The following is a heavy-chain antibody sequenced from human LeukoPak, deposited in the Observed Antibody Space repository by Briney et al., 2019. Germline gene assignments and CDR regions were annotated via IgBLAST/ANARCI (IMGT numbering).Heavy chain of an antibody. J-gene: IGHJ4*02. CDR2: IPYDGRDK. CDR3: ARGSNFISYYYDSSGYSPFGY. V-gene: IGHV3-30*04. Sequence: GGSLRLSCAASGFTFGSYAMHWVRQAPGKGLEWVAVIPYDGRDKYYADSVKGRFTISRDNSKNTLYLQMNSLRAEDTAVYYCARGSNFISYYYDSSGYSPFGYWGQGALVTVSS. D-gene: IGHD3-22*01. CDR1: GFTFGSYA.